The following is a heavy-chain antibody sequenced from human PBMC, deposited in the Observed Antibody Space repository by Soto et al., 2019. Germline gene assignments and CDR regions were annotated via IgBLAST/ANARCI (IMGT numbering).Heavy chain of an antibody. CDR2: IYHSGST. J-gene: IGHJ4*02. CDR1: GGSISSGGYS. V-gene: IGHV4-30-2*01. D-gene: IGHD6-19*01. Sequence: QLQLQESGSGLVKPSQTLSLTCAVSGGSISSGGYSWSWIRQPPGKGLEWIGYIYHSGSTYYNPSLKSRLTIAVDRSKNQSSLKLSSVTAADTAVYYCASAGGLGAVAADYWGQGTLVTVSS. CDR3: ASAGGLGAVAADY.